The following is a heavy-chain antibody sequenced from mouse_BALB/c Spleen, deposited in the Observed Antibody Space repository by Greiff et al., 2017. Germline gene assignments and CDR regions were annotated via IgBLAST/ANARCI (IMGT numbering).Heavy chain of an antibody. CDR2: IWSGGST. CDR3: ARKGRYDYYYAMDY. J-gene: IGHJ4*01. CDR1: GFSLTSYG. Sequence: VKVEESGPGLVQPSQSLSITCTVSGFSLTSYGVHWVRQSPGKGLEWLGVIWSGGSTDYNAAFISRLSISKDNSKSQVFFKMNSLQANDTAIYYCARKGRYDYYYAMDYWGQGTSVTVSS. V-gene: IGHV2-2*02. D-gene: IGHD2-14*01.